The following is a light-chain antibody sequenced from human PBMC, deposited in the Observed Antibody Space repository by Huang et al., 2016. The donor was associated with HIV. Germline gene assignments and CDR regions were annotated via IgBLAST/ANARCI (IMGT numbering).Light chain of an antibody. J-gene: IGKJ2*01. Sequence: DIQMTQSPSSLSTSVGDRVTITCRASQSIRSYLNWYQQKPGKAPKLLIYTASSLQSGVTSRFSGGGSGTDFTLTISSLQPEDFATYYYQQSYSTPYTFGQGTKLEIK. CDR2: TAS. CDR1: QSIRSY. CDR3: QQSYSTPYT. V-gene: IGKV1-39*01.